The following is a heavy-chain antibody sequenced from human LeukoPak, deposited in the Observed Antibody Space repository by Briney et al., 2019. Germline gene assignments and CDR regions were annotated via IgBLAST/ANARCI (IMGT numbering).Heavy chain of an antibody. CDR2: ISPYNGNR. J-gene: IGHJ4*02. Sequence: GASVKVSCKASGYIFSNFAITWVRQAPGQGLEWVGWISPYNGNRNYSPKLQGRITLTTDTSTNTAYMELRSLRSDDTAVYYCARRKGSEVPGNDNWGQGTLVTVSS. CDR1: GYIFSNFA. CDR3: ARRKGSEVPGNDN. D-gene: IGHD1-1*01. V-gene: IGHV1-18*01.